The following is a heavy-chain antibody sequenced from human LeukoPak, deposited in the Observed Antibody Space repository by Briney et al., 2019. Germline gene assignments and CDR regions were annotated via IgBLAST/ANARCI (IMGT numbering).Heavy chain of an antibody. D-gene: IGHD1-26*01. CDR3: ARPASGSYYYDAFDI. CDR1: GYTFTSYA. V-gene: IGHV7-4-1*02. J-gene: IGHJ3*02. CDR2: INTNTGNP. Sequence: ASVKVSCKASGYTFTSYAMNWVRQAPGQGLEWMGWINTNTGNPTYAQGFTGRFVFSLDTSVSTAYLQISSLKASDTAMYYCARPASGSYYYDAFDIWGQGTMVTVSS.